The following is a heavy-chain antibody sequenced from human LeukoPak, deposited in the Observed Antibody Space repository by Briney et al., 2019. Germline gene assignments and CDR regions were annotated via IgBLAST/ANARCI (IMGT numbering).Heavy chain of an antibody. CDR1: GFTFSSYA. J-gene: IGHJ4*02. D-gene: IGHD5-12*01. CDR2: ISGSGGST. CDR3: AKRLEHQIVATTPFDY. V-gene: IGHV3-23*01. Sequence: GGSLRLSCAASGFTFSSYAMSWVRQAPGKGLEWVSAISGSGGSTYYADSVKGRFTISRDNSKNTLYLQMNSLRAEDTAVYYCAKRLEHQIVATTPFDYWGQGTLVTVSS.